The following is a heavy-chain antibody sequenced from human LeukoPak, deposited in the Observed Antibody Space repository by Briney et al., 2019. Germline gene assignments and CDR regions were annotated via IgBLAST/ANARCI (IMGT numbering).Heavy chain of an antibody. Sequence: ASVKVSCKASGGTFSSYAISWVRQAPGQGLEWMGRIIPILGIANYAQKFQGRVTITADKSTSTAYMELSSLRSEDTAVYYCARSSRDGYNYYYWGQGTLVTVSS. J-gene: IGHJ4*02. D-gene: IGHD5-24*01. CDR2: IIPILGIA. CDR1: GGTFSSYA. V-gene: IGHV1-69*04. CDR3: ARSSRDGYNYYY.